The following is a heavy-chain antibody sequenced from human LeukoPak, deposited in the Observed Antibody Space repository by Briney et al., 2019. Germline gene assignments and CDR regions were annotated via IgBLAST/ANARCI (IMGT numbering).Heavy chain of an antibody. V-gene: IGHV3-73*01. Sequence: GGSLRLSCAASGFTFSGSAMHWVRQASGKGLEWVGRIRSKANSYATADAASVKGRFTISRDDSKITAYLQMNSLKTEDTAVYYCTSVSVVVIGRDMDVWGKGTTVTVSS. CDR2: IRSKANSYAT. CDR3: TSVSVVVIGRDMDV. J-gene: IGHJ6*03. D-gene: IGHD3-22*01. CDR1: GFTFSGSA.